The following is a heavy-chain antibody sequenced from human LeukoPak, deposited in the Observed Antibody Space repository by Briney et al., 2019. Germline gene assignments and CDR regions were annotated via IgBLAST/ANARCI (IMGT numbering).Heavy chain of an antibody. CDR2: IYTSGST. CDR1: GGSISSSSYY. Sequence: SETLSLTCSVSGGSISSSSYYWSWIRQPAGKGLEWIGRIYTSGSTNYNPSLKSRVTMSVDTSKNQFSLKLSSVTAADTAVYYCARAGIVGATEYFDYWGQGTLVTVSS. V-gene: IGHV4-61*02. CDR3: ARAGIVGATEYFDY. D-gene: IGHD1-26*01. J-gene: IGHJ4*02.